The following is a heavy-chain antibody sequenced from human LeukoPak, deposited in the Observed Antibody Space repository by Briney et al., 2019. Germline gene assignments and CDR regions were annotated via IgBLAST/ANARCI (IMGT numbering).Heavy chain of an antibody. J-gene: IGHJ4*02. Sequence: LSLTCTVSGGSISSYYWSWIRQPPGKGLEWVSYLGSIDSPIYYADSVKGRFSISRDNTKNSLYLQMNSLRAEDTAVYYCARGGRYYFDNWGQGTLVTVSS. D-gene: IGHD3-16*01. CDR2: LGSIDSPI. CDR1: GGSISSYY. V-gene: IGHV3-11*01. CDR3: ARGGRYYFDN.